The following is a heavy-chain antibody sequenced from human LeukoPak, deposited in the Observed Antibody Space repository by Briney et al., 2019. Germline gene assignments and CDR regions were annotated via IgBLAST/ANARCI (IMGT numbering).Heavy chain of an antibody. CDR1: GFSFDDYV. V-gene: IGHV3-9*01. J-gene: IGHJ4*02. CDR2: ISWNSGSI. CDR3: AKAKSIAARPFDY. Sequence: GGSLRLSCAASGFSFDDYVMHWVRQAPGKGLEWVSGISWNSGSIGYADSVKGRFTISRDNAKNSLYLQMNSLRAEDTALYYCAKAKSIAARPFDYWGQGTLVTVSS. D-gene: IGHD6-6*01.